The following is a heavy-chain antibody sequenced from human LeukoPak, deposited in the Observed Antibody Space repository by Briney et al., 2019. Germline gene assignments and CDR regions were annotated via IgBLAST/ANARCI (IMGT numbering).Heavy chain of an antibody. D-gene: IGHD3-10*01. CDR3: ARDVRVRGVIEQPRGDHYYMDV. J-gene: IGHJ6*03. Sequence: WASVKVSCKASGYTFTGYYMHWVRQAPGQGLEWMGWINPNSGGTNYAQKFQGRVTMTRDTSISTAYMELSGLTSDDTAVYYCARDVRVRGVIEQPRGDHYYMDVWGKGTTVTISS. CDR1: GYTFTGYY. CDR2: INPNSGGT. V-gene: IGHV1-2*02.